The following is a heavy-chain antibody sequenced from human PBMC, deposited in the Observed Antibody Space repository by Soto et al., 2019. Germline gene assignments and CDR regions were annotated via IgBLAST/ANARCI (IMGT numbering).Heavy chain of an antibody. CDR2: IGTAGDT. CDR1: GFTFSSYD. D-gene: IGHD3-16*01. CDR3: ARWPRSGGPPGGYYGMDV. V-gene: IGHV3-13*01. J-gene: IGHJ6*02. Sequence: PGGSLRLSCAASGFTFSSYDMHWVRQATGKGLEWVSAIGTAGDTYYPGSVKGRFTISRENAKNSLYLQMNSLRAGDTAVYYCARWPRSGGPPGGYYGMDVWGQGTTVTVSS.